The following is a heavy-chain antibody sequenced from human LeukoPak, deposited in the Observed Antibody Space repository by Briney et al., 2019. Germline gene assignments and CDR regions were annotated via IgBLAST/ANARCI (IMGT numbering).Heavy chain of an antibody. D-gene: IGHD3-10*01. CDR1: GLTFNDYY. J-gene: IGHJ4*02. CDR2: ISHTGTTI. CDR3: ARELRGGLRYYFDY. Sequence: PGGSLRLSCAASGLTFNDYYMSWIRQAPGKGLEWVSYISHTGTTIDYADSVKGRFTISRDNAKTSLYLQMNSLKVEDTAVYYCARELRGGLRYYFDYWGQGILVTVSS. V-gene: IGHV3-11*04.